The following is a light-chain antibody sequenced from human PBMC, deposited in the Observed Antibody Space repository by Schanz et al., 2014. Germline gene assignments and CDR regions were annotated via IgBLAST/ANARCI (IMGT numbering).Light chain of an antibody. Sequence: EIVMTQSPATLSVSPGERATLSCRASQSVSDNLAWYQQKPGQAPRLLIYGASSRATGIPDRFSGSGSGTDFTLTISRLEPEDSAVYYCQQYGESLWTFGPGTRVEIK. CDR3: QQYGESLWT. CDR2: GAS. V-gene: IGKV3-20*01. J-gene: IGKJ1*01. CDR1: QSVSDN.